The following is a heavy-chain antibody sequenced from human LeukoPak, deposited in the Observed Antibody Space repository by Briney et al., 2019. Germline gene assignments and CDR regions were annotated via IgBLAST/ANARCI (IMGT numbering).Heavy chain of an antibody. D-gene: IGHD6-6*01. Sequence: SETLSLTCAVYGGPFRGYYWAWIPNPPGKGWGGIGEINHSGSTNYNPSLKSRVTISVDTSKNQFSLKLSSVTAADTAVYYCATRIAARQEGNWFDPWGQGTLVTVSS. CDR3: ATRIAARQEGNWFDP. V-gene: IGHV4-34*01. CDR1: GGPFRGYY. J-gene: IGHJ5*02. CDR2: INHSGST.